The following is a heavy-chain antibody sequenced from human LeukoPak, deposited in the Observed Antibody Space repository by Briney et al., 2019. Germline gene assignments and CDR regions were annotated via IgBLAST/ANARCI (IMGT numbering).Heavy chain of an antibody. CDR2: INPNFGGT. J-gene: IGHJ4*02. V-gene: IGHV1-2*02. CDR3: ARAEWALLRADLDY. D-gene: IGHD1-26*01. Sequence: GASVKVSCKASGYTFTGYYIHWVRLAPGQGLEWMGWINPNFGGTNYAQKFQGRVTMTRDTSISTAYMELSRLRSDDTAVYYCARAEWALLRADLDYWGQGTLVTVSS. CDR1: GYTFTGYY.